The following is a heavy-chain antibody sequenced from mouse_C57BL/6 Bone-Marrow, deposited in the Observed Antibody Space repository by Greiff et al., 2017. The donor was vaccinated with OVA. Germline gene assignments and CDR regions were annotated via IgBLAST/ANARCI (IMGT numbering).Heavy chain of an antibody. V-gene: IGHV5-15*01. Sequence: DVMLVESGGGLVQPGGSLKLSCAASGFTFSDYGMAWVRQAPRKGPEWVAFISNLAYSIYYADTVTGRFTISRENAKNTLYLEMSSLRSEDTAMYYCARVYDGYYGDFDVWGTGTTVTVSS. CDR3: ARVYDGYYGDFDV. D-gene: IGHD2-3*01. J-gene: IGHJ1*03. CDR1: GFTFSDYG. CDR2: ISNLAYSI.